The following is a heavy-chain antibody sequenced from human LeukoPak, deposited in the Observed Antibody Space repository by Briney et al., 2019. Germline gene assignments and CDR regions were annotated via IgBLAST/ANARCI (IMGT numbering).Heavy chain of an antibody. CDR2: ISHSGPT. Sequence: SETLSLTCAVYGYSITSGFSWGWIRQPPGEGLEWIGTISHSGPTDYKSTLESRLTIAMDTSKNLFSLRLTAVTAADTAVYYCAREGAVPGIDPWGQGTLVTVSS. CDR3: AREGAVPGIDP. V-gene: IGHV4-38-2*02. CDR1: GYSITSGFS. D-gene: IGHD3-16*01. J-gene: IGHJ5*02.